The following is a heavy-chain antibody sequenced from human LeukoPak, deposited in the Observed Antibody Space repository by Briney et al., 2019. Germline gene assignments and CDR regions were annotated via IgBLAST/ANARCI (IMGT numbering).Heavy chain of an antibody. D-gene: IGHD3-16*01. CDR3: ARHGYTASHYFLDY. Sequence: PSETLCLTCTVSSGSINSYYWGWVRQPAGRGLEWIGRIYTTGNTNYNPSLKSRLTMSVDTSKRQFSLNLRSVTAADTAIYYCARHGYTASHYFLDYWSQGILVTVSS. V-gene: IGHV4-4*07. J-gene: IGHJ4*02. CDR1: SGSINSYY. CDR2: IYTTGNT.